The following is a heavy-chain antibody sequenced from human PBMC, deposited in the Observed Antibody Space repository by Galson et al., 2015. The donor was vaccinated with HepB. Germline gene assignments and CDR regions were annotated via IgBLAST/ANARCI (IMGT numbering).Heavy chain of an antibody. D-gene: IGHD2-2*01. V-gene: IGHV4-39*07. CDR2: IYYSGST. J-gene: IGHJ6*03. CDR1: GGSISSSSYY. CDR3: ARVSTSKNYYYYYYYMDV. Sequence: LSLTCTVSGGSISSSSYYWGWIRQPPGKGLEWIGSIYYSGSTYYNPSLKSRVTISVDTSKNQFSLKLSSVTAADTAVYYCARVSTSKNYYYYYYYMDVWGKGTTVTVSS.